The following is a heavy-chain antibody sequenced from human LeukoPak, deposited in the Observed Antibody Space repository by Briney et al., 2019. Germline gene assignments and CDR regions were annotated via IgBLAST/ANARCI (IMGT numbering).Heavy chain of an antibody. J-gene: IGHJ4*02. CDR3: ARGPNYYDSSGYYPIDY. CDR1: GGSISSYY. Sequence: SETLSLTCTVSGGSISSYYWTWIRQPPGKGLEWIGYIYDSGTTNYNPSLKSRVTISEDTSKNQFSLKLSSVTAADTAVYYCARGPNYYDSSGYYPIDYWGQGTLVTVSS. D-gene: IGHD3-22*01. CDR2: IYDSGTT. V-gene: IGHV4-59*01.